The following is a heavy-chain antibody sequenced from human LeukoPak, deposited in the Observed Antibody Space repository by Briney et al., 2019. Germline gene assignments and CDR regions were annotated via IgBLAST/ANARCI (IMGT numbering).Heavy chain of an antibody. CDR1: GGSISSGGYY. V-gene: IGHV4-31*03. Sequence: SQTLSLTCTVSGGSISSGGYYWSWIRQHPGKGLEWIGYIYYSGSTYYNPSLMSRLTISVDTSKNQFSLKLSSVTAADTAVYYCARGYYDILTGYHPFDYWGQGTLVTVSS. CDR2: IYYSGST. D-gene: IGHD3-9*01. CDR3: ARGYYDILTGYHPFDY. J-gene: IGHJ4*02.